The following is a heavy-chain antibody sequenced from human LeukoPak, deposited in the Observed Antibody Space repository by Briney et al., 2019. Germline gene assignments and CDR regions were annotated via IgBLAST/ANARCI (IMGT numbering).Heavy chain of an antibody. CDR2: INPSGGST. CDR3: ARDGKTYWELLDEYYYYYMDV. CDR1: GYTFTSYY. Sequence: ASVKVSCKASGYTFTSYYMHWVRQAPGQGLEWMGIINPSGGSTSYAQKFQGRVTMTRDTSTSTVYMELSSLRSEDTAVYYCARDGKTYWELLDEYYYYYMDVWGKGTTVTISS. J-gene: IGHJ6*03. V-gene: IGHV1-46*01. D-gene: IGHD1-26*01.